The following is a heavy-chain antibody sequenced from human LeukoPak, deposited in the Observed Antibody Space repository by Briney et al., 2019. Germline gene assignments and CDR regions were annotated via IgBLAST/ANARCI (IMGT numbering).Heavy chain of an antibody. J-gene: IGHJ4*02. CDR2: ISGSGGST. CDR1: GFTFSSSA. D-gene: IGHD3-10*01. Sequence: GGSLRLSCAASGFTFSSSAMSWVRQAPGKGLEWVSSISGSGGSTYYADSVKGRFTISRDNSKNTLYLQMNSLRAEDTAVYYCAKPLFRFGELYFDYWGQGTLVTVSS. CDR3: AKPLFRFGELYFDY. V-gene: IGHV3-23*01.